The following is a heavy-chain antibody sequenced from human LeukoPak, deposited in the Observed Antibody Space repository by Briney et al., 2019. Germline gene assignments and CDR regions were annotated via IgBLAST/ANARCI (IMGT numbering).Heavy chain of an antibody. J-gene: IGHJ3*02. CDR2: ISYDGSNK. Sequence: PGGSLRLSCAASGFTFSSYGMHWVRQAPGKGLEWVAVISYDGSNKYYGDSVKGRFTISRDNSKNTLYLEMNSLRAEDTAVYYCANNDYTDAFDIWGQGTMVTVSS. CDR3: ANNDYTDAFDI. CDR1: GFTFSSYG. D-gene: IGHD4-11*01. V-gene: IGHV3-30*18.